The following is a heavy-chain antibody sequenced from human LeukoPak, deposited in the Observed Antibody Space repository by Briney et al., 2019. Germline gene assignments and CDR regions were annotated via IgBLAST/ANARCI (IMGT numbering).Heavy chain of an antibody. CDR1: GGSVSSGGYY. V-gene: IGHV4-31*03. CDR2: ISYSGST. J-gene: IGHJ4*02. Sequence: NTSETLSLTCTVSGGSVSSGGYYWNWIRQHPGKGLEWIGYISYSGSTYYNPSLKSRVTISVDTSKNQFSLKLNSVTAADTAVYYCARGGNYYDSRIYSFGNWGQGTLVTVSS. CDR3: ARGGNYYDSRIYSFGN. D-gene: IGHD3-22*01.